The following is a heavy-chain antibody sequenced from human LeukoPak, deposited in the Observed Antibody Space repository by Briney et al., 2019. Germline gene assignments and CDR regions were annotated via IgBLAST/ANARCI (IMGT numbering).Heavy chain of an antibody. CDR3: ANSIDFDYGDYYFDY. D-gene: IGHD4-17*01. J-gene: IGHJ4*02. V-gene: IGHV4-61*02. Sequence: PSETLSLTCTVSGGSISSGSYYWSWIRQPAGKGLEWIGRIYTSGSTNYNPSLKSRATISVDTSKNQFSLKLSSVTAADTAVYYCANSIDFDYGDYYFDYWGQGALVTISS. CDR2: IYTSGST. CDR1: GGSISSGSYY.